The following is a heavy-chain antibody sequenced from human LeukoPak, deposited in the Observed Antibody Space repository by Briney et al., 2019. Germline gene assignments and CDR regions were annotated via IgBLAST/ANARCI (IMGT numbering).Heavy chain of an antibody. CDR2: ISGSGSST. CDR3: AKERGYGSSYFDY. Sequence: GGSLRLSCAASGFTFNNYARSWVRQAPGRGLEWVSAISGSGSSTYYADSVNGPFTISRDNSKHTLYLQMNSLRVEDTAVYYCAKERGYGSSYFDYWGQGTLVTVSS. D-gene: IGHD5-12*01. V-gene: IGHV3-23*01. J-gene: IGHJ4*02. CDR1: GFTFNNYA.